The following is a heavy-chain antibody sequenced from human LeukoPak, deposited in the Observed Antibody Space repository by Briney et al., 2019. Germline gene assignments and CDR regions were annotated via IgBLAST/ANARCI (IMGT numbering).Heavy chain of an antibody. Sequence: SETLSLTCAVYGGSFSGYYWSWIRQPPGKGLEWIGEINHSGSTNYNPSLKSRVTISVDTSKNQFSLKLSSVTAADTAVYYCARDNYCSSSSCAADYWGQGTLVTVSS. D-gene: IGHD2-2*01. J-gene: IGHJ4*02. CDR1: GGSFSGYY. CDR2: INHSGST. V-gene: IGHV4-34*01. CDR3: ARDNYCSSSSCAADY.